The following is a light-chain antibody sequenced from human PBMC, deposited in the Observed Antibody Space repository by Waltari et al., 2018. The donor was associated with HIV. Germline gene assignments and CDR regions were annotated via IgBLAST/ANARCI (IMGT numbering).Light chain of an antibody. CDR2: LGS. CDR3: QQYGRYPLT. J-gene: IGKJ4*01. CDR1: QSLLHSNGYTY. Sequence: DIVMTQSPLSLPVTPGEPASISCRSSQSLLHSNGYTYLDWYLQKPGQSPQLLIYLGSNRASGVPDRFSGSGSGTEFTLTISSLQPEDFATYYCQQYGRYPLTFGGGTKVEIK. V-gene: IGKV2-28*01.